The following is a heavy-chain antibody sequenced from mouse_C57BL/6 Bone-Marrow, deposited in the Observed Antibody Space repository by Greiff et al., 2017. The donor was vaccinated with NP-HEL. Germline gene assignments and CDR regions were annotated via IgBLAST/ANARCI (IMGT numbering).Heavy chain of an antibody. D-gene: IGHD1-1*01. J-gene: IGHJ4*01. Sequence: QVQLQQPGAELVKPGASVKMSCKASGYTFTRYWITWVKQRPGQGLEWIGDIYPGSGSTNYNEKFKSKATLTVDTSSSTAYMQLSSLTSEDSAVYYCARDYGSLYAMDYWGQGTSVTVSS. CDR2: IYPGSGST. CDR1: GYTFTRYW. CDR3: ARDYGSLYAMDY. V-gene: IGHV1-55*01.